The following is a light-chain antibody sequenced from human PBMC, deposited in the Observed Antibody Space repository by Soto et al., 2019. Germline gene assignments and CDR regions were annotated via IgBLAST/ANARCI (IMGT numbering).Light chain of an antibody. J-gene: IGLJ1*01. CDR1: SSDVGGYNY. V-gene: IGLV2-8*01. CDR2: EVN. CDR3: NSYAGSNSFV. Sequence: QSALTQPPSASGSPGQSVTISCTGTSSDVGGYNYVSWYQQHPGKAPKLVIFEVNKRPSGVPDRFSGSKSGNTGSLTVSGLQTEDEADYYCNSYAGSNSFVFGTGTKLTVL.